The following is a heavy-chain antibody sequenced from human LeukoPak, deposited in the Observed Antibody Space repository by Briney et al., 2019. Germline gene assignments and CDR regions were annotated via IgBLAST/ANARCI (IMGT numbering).Heavy chain of an antibody. J-gene: IGHJ4*02. Sequence: GGSLRLSCAAYGFTFTIYWMSWVRQAPGKGREWVANIKQDGSEKYYVDSVKGRFTISRDNAKNSLYLQMNSLRAEDTAVYYCARISSGWNFDYWGQGTLVTVSS. V-gene: IGHV3-7*03. CDR1: GFTFTIYW. D-gene: IGHD6-19*01. CDR2: IKQDGSEK. CDR3: ARISSGWNFDY.